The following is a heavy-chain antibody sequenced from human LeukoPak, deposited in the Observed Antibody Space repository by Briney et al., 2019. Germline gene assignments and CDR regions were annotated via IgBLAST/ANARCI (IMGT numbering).Heavy chain of an antibody. J-gene: IGHJ4*02. V-gene: IGHV3-11*01. CDR3: ARGYSFNDY. D-gene: IGHD5-18*01. CDR1: RFTFSDFY. Sequence: GGSLRLSCTVSRFTFSDFYMSWIRQAPGKGLEWVSYISTSGSAKFYADSVKGRLTISRDNAKNSLYLYMNSLRVGDTAVYYCARGYSFNDYWGQGTLVTVSS. CDR2: ISTSGSAK.